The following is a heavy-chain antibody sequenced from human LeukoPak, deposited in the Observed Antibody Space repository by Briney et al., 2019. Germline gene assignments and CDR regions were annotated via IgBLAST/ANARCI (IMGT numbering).Heavy chain of an antibody. V-gene: IGHV4-59*01. CDR2: IYYSGGT. J-gene: IGHJ4*02. CDR3: ARVRDSSGYYGLLDY. D-gene: IGHD3-22*01. CDR1: GGSISSYY. Sequence: SETLSLTCTVSGGSISSYYWSWIRQPPGKGLEWIGYIYYSGGTNYNPSLKSRVTISVDTSKNQFSLKLSSVTAADTAVYYCARVRDSSGYYGLLDYWGQGTLVTVSS.